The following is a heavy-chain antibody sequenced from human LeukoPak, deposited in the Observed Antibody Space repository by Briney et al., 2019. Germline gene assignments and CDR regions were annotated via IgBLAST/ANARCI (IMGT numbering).Heavy chain of an antibody. J-gene: IGHJ6*03. CDR3: ARGWLVAPYYYYYMDV. D-gene: IGHD5-12*01. Sequence: SETLSLTCTVSGGSISSYYWSWIRQPPGKGLEWIGYTYYSGSTNYNPSLKSRVTISVDTSKNQFSLKLSSVTAADTAVYYCARGWLVAPYYYYYMDVWGKGTTVTISS. CDR2: TYYSGST. CDR1: GGSISSYY. V-gene: IGHV4-59*01.